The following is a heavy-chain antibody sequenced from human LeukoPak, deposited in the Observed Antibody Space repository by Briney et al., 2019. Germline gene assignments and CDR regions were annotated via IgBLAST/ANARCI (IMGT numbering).Heavy chain of an antibody. CDR1: GFTFSSYE. J-gene: IGHJ4*02. D-gene: IGHD1-7*01. CDR3: AKMYNWNYDY. Sequence: PGGSLRLSCAASGFTFSSYEMNWVRQAPGKGLEWVSAISGSGGSTYYADSVKGRFTISRDNSKNTLYLQMNSLRAEDTAVYYCAKMYNWNYDYWGQGTLVTVSS. CDR2: ISGSGGST. V-gene: IGHV3-23*01.